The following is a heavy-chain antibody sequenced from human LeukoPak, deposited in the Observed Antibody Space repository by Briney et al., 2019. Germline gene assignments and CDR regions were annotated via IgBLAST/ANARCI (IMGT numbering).Heavy chain of an antibody. CDR3: ARGLDDYVWGSYRNYYYYMDV. Sequence: SETLSLTCAVYGGSFSGYYWSWIRQPPGKGLEWIGEINHSGSTNYNPSLKSRVTISVDTSKNQFSLKLSSVTAADTAVYYCARGLDDYVWGSYRNYYYYMDVWGKGTTVTVSS. CDR2: INHSGST. CDR1: GGSFSGYY. D-gene: IGHD3-16*01. J-gene: IGHJ6*03. V-gene: IGHV4-34*01.